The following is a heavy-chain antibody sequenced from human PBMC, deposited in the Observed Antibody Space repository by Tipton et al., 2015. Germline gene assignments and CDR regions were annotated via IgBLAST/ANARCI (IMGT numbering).Heavy chain of an antibody. CDR3: AKTHGAYDWYLDH. CDR1: GGPISSYY. D-gene: IGHD5-12*01. V-gene: IGHV4-4*09. CDR2: LYSSATT. J-gene: IGHJ4*02. Sequence: TLSLTCTVSGGPISSYYWNWIRQSPGKGLEWIGYLYSSATTSYSSALRSRVTISVDTSKNQFSLNLRSVTAADTAVYFCAKTHGAYDWYLDHWGQGTLVTVSS.